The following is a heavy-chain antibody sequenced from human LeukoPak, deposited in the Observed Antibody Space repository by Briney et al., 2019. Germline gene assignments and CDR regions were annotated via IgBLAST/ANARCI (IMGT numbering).Heavy chain of an antibody. CDR3: ARSQDQDDCYDSSGTKIDAFDI. CDR1: GGSISSGDYY. V-gene: IGHV4-30-4*01. CDR2: IYYSGST. Sequence: SETLSLTCTVSGGSISSGDYYWSWIRQPPGKGLEWIGYIYYSGSTYYNPSLKSRVTISVDTSKNQFSLKLSSVTAADTAMYYCARSQDQDDCYDSSGTKIDAFDIWGQGTMVTVSS. D-gene: IGHD3-22*01. J-gene: IGHJ3*02.